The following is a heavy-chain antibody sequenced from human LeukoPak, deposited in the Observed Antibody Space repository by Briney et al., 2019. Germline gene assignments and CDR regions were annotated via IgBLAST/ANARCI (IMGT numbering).Heavy chain of an antibody. V-gene: IGHV3-53*01. CDR2: IYSGGST. J-gene: IGHJ4*02. CDR3: ANLPTCSGWYCGLNY. D-gene: IGHD6-19*01. CDR1: GFTVSSKY. Sequence: PGGSLRLSCAASGFTVSSKYMSWVRQAPGKGLEWVSVIYSGGSTYYADSVKGRFTISRDNSKNTLYLQMNSLRAEDTAVYYCANLPTCSGWYCGLNYWGQGTLVTVSS.